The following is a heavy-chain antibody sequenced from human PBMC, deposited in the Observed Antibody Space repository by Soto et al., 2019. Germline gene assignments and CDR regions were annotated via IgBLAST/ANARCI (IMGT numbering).Heavy chain of an antibody. V-gene: IGHV4-34*01. J-gene: IGHJ4*02. CDR3: ARGRDYDFWSGYYKNFDY. Sequence: PSETLSLTCAVYGGSFSGYYWSWIRQPPGKRLEWIGEINHSGSTNYNPSLKSRVTISVDTSKNQFSLKLSSVTAADTAVYYCARGRDYDFWSGYYKNFDYWGQGTLVTVSS. CDR1: GGSFSGYY. D-gene: IGHD3-3*01. CDR2: INHSGST.